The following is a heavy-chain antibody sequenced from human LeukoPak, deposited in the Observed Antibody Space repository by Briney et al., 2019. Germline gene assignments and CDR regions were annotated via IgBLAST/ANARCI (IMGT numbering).Heavy chain of an antibody. D-gene: IGHD3-10*01. CDR3: ARDPGVSMVRGVILNYYFDY. CDR1: GYTFTRYY. J-gene: IGHJ4*02. Sequence: ASVKVSCKASGYTFTRYYMHWVRQAPGQGLEWMGLINPSGGSTSYAQKFQGRVTMTRDTSTSTVYMELSSLRSEDTAVYYCARDPGVSMVRGVILNYYFDYWGQGTLVTVSS. V-gene: IGHV1-46*01. CDR2: INPSGGST.